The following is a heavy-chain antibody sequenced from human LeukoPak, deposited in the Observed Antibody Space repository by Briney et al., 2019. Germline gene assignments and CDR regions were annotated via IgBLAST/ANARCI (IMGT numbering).Heavy chain of an antibody. D-gene: IGHD2-15*01. J-gene: IGHJ4*02. CDR3: AKDLLNVPQVDY. CDR2: ISNDGSDK. V-gene: IGHV3-30*18. Sequence: GGSLRLSCAASGFTFSTYGMHWVRQAPGKGLEWVAVISNDGSDKYYADSVKGRFTISRDNSKNTLYLQMNSLRAEDTAVYFCAKDLLNVPQVDYWGQGTLVTVSS. CDR1: GFTFSTYG.